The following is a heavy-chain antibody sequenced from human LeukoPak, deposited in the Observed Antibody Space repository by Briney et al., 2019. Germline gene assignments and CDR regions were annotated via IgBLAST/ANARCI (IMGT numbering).Heavy chain of an antibody. J-gene: IGHJ3*02. Sequence: GGSLRLSCSASGFTFSCYAMSWVRQAPGKGLEWVSAISGSGGSTYYADSVKGRFTSSRDNSKNTLYLQMNSLRAEDTAVYYCARVHRGTWIQLWFGGAFDIWGQGTMVTVSS. V-gene: IGHV3-23*01. CDR1: GFTFSCYA. CDR2: ISGSGGST. D-gene: IGHD5-18*01. CDR3: ARVHRGTWIQLWFGGAFDI.